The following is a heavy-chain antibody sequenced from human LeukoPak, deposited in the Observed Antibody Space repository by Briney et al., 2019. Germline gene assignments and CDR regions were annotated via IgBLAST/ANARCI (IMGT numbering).Heavy chain of an antibody. D-gene: IGHD2-2*01. J-gene: IGHJ4*02. CDR2: ISAYNGNT. CDR3: ARDAMPGGPHGY. CDR1: GYTFTSYG. V-gene: IGHV1-18*01. Sequence: ASVKVSCKASGYTFTSYGISWVRQAPGQGLEWMGWISAYNGNTNYAQKLQGRVTMTTDTSTSTAHMELRSLRSDDTAVYYCARDAMPGGPHGYWGQGTLVTVSS.